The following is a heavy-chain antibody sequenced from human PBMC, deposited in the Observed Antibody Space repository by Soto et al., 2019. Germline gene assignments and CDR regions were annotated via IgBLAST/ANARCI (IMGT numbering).Heavy chain of an antibody. Sequence: ASVKVSCKASGYTFTGYYMHWVRQAPGQGLEWMGWINPNSGGTNYAQKFQGRVTMTRDTSISTAYMELSRLRSDDTAVYYCRRVDFWSGWASHDAFEIWGQGTMVTVSS. J-gene: IGHJ3*02. V-gene: IGHV1-2*02. CDR3: RRVDFWSGWASHDAFEI. CDR2: INPNSGGT. CDR1: GYTFTGYY. D-gene: IGHD3-3*01.